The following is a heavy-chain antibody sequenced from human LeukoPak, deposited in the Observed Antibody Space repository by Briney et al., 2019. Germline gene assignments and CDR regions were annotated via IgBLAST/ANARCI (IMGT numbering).Heavy chain of an antibody. CDR2: ISGNADST. V-gene: IGHV3-23*01. CDR1: VFTFSSFA. J-gene: IGHJ4*02. D-gene: IGHD2-2*01. CDR3: AKLMAAMPRASFDH. Sequence: GGSLRLSCAASVFTFSSFAMSWVRQAPEKGLEWVSGISGNADSTYYADSVKGRFTISRDNSTNTLYLQMNTLRAEDTALYYCAKLMAAMPRASFDHWGQGTLVTVSS.